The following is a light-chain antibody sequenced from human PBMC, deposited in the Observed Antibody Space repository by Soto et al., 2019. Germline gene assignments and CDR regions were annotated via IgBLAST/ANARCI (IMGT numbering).Light chain of an antibody. J-gene: IGKJ1*01. CDR3: QQYNSYSWS. CDR1: QGIRND. CDR2: KAS. Sequence: IQMTQTPSCLCAYVGDRVSMTWRASQGIRNDLGWYQQKPGKAPKLLISKASILASGVPSRFSGSGSGTDYTLIISSLQPDDFATYFCQQYNSYSWSFGHGTKVDTK. V-gene: IGKV1-17*01.